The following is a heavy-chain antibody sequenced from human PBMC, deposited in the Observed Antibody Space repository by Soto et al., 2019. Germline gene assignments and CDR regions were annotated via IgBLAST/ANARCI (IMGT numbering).Heavy chain of an antibody. Sequence: SETLSPTRTVSCGSLSSGGFYWSWVRQPPGKGLERIGYIYYSGSTNYNPSLKSRVTISVDTSKNQFSLKLSSVTAADTAVYYCARRYGKNAFDIWGQGTMVTVSS. CDR2: IYYSGST. J-gene: IGHJ3*02. CDR1: CGSLSSGGFY. D-gene: IGHD5-18*01. CDR3: ARRYGKNAFDI. V-gene: IGHV4-61*08.